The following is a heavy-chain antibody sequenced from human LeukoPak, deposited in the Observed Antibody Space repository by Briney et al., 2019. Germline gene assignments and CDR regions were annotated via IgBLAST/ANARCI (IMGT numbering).Heavy chain of an antibody. CDR1: GFTFSSYA. Sequence: QTGGSLRLSCAASGFTFSSYAMHWVRQAPGKGLEYVSAISSNGDSTYYANYVKGRFTISRDNSKNTLYLQMGSLRAEDMAVYYCARDGPDAFDIWGQGTMVTVSS. CDR2: ISSNGDST. V-gene: IGHV3-64*01. CDR3: ARDGPDAFDI. J-gene: IGHJ3*02.